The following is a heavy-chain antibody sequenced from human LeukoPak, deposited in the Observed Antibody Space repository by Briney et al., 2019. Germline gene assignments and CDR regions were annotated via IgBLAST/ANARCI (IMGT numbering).Heavy chain of an antibody. CDR1: GGSISSGGYY. CDR3: ARRAGYDKVGFDY. D-gene: IGHD3-22*01. J-gene: IGHJ4*02. CDR2: IYYSGST. Sequence: PSQTLSLTCTVSGGSISSGGYYWSWIRQPPGKGLEWIGYIYYSGSTNYNPSLKSRVTISVDTSKNQFSLKLSSVTAADTAVYYCARRAGYDKVGFDYWGQGTLVTVSS. V-gene: IGHV4-61*08.